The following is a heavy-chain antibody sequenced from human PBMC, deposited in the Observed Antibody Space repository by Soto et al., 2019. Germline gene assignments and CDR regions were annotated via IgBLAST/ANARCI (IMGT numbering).Heavy chain of an antibody. V-gene: IGHV4-34*01. CDR3: ARANYDILTGPYAFDI. CDR1: GGSISSYY. Sequence: SETLSLTCTVSGGSISSYYWSWIRQHPGKGLEWIGEINHSGSTNYNPSLKSRVTISVDTSKNQFSLKLSSVTAADTAVYYCARANYDILTGPYAFDIWGQGTMVTVSS. D-gene: IGHD3-9*01. CDR2: INHSGST. J-gene: IGHJ3*02.